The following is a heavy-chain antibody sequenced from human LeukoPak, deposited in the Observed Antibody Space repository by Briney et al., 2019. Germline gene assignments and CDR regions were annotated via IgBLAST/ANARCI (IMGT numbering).Heavy chain of an antibody. CDR2: ISAYNGNT. CDR3: ARIRRIAAAGKGYYYYGMDV. CDR1: GYTFTSYG. V-gene: IGHV1-18*04. D-gene: IGHD6-13*01. Sequence: ASVKVSCKASGYTFTSYGISWVRQAPGQGLEWMGWISAYNGNTNYAQKLQGRVTVTTDTSTSTAYMELRSLRPDDTAVYYCARIRRIAAAGKGYYYYGMDVWGKGTTVTVSS. J-gene: IGHJ6*04.